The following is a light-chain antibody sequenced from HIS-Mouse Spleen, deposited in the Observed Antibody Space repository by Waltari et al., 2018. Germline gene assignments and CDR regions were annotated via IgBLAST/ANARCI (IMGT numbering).Light chain of an antibody. CDR2: DVS. V-gene: IGLV2-14*03. J-gene: IGLJ1*01. Sequence: QSALTQPASVSGSPGQSSTISCTVTRSDVWCDNYASWYQQHPGKAPKLMIYDVSNRPSGVSNRFSGSKSGNTASLTISGLQAEDEADYYCSSYTSSSTYVFGTGTKVTVL. CDR1: RSDVWCDNY. CDR3: SSYTSSSTYV.